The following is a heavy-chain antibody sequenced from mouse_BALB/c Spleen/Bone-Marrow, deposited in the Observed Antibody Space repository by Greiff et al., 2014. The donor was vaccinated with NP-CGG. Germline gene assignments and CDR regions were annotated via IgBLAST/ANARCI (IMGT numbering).Heavy chain of an antibody. V-gene: IGHV1-9*01. CDR3: ARSKVLYAMDY. D-gene: IGHD2-14*01. CDR2: ILPGNGST. J-gene: IGHJ4*01. Sequence: VMLVESGAELMKPGASVKISCKAPGYTFSSYWIEWVKQRPGHGLEWIGEILPGNGSTNYNEKFKGKATFSAETSSNTAYMQLSSLTSEDSAVYYCARSKVLYAMDYWGQGTSVTVSS. CDR1: GYTFSSYW.